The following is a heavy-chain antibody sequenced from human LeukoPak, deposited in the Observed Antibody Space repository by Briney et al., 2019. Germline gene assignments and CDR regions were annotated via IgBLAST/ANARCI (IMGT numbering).Heavy chain of an antibody. Sequence: GESLKISCKGSGYSFTSYWIGWVRQMPGKGLKWMGIIYPGDSDARYSPSFQGQVTISADKSISTAYLQWSSLKASDTAMYYCAKDRRPGESHYYFDYWGQGTLVTVSS. V-gene: IGHV5-51*01. CDR2: IYPGDSDA. D-gene: IGHD3-10*01. CDR3: AKDRRPGESHYYFDY. J-gene: IGHJ4*02. CDR1: GYSFTSYW.